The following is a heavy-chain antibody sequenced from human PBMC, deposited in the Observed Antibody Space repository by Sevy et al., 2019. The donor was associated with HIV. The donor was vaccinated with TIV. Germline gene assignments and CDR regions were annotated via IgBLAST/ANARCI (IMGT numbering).Heavy chain of an antibody. J-gene: IGHJ4*02. CDR1: GFTFSSYE. CDR3: ARGPHYYYDSSAFFDY. D-gene: IGHD3-22*01. CDR2: ISSSGTSI. V-gene: IGHV3-48*03. Sequence: GGSLRLSCAASGFTFSSYEMNWVRQAPGKGLEWISYISSSGTSIYYADSVKGRFTISIDSPKNSLYLQMNSLRAEDTAVYYCARGPHYYYDSSAFFDYWGQGTLVTVSS.